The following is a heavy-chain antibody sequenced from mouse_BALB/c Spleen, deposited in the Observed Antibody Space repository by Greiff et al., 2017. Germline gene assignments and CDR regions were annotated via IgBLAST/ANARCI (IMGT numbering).Heavy chain of an antibody. CDR2: RWGGGST. J-gene: IGHJ4*01. CDR1: GFSLSRYS. V-gene: IGHV2-6-4*01. Sequence: QVQLKESGPGLVAPSQSLSITCTVSGFSLSRYSVHWVRQPPGKGLEWLGMRWGGGSTDYNSALKSRLSISKDNSKSQVFLKMNSLQTDDTAMYYCASAYDYDDGYAMDYWGQGTSVTVSS. CDR3: ASAYDYDDGYAMDY. D-gene: IGHD2-4*01.